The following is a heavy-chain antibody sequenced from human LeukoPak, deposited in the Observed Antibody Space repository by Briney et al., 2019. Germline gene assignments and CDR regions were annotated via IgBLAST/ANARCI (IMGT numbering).Heavy chain of an antibody. CDR1: GYTHTELY. J-gene: IGHJ4*02. CDR3: ATPPSGSSTSCHDY. CDR2: FDPEDGAT. D-gene: IGHD2-2*01. V-gene: IGHV1-24*01. Sequence: GSVKVSCKISGYTHTELYMHKLRQAPGKALESLFGFDPEDGATIYAQKVQGRVNMTEDTSTDTAYMELSSLRSEDTAVYYCATPPSGSSTSCHDYWRQGNLVTFSS.